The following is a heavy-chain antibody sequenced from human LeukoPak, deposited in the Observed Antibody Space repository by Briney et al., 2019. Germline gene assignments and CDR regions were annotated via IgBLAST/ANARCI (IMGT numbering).Heavy chain of an antibody. J-gene: IGHJ4*02. CDR3: ARDPNALDY. CDR1: GFTVNNNY. Sequence: GGSLRLSCAASGFTVNNNYMSWVRQAPGRGLEWVSVIYSGGYTYYAGSVKGRFTISRDNAKNSLYLQMNSLRDEDTAVYYCARDPNALDYWGQGTLVTVSS. V-gene: IGHV3-53*01. CDR2: IYSGGYT.